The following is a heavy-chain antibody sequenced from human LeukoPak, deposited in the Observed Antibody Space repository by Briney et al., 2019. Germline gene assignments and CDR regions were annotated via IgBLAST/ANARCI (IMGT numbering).Heavy chain of an antibody. CDR3: ARVLGGDVDTAMEHDY. Sequence: PSETLSLTCTVSGGSISSYYWSWIRQPPGKGLEWIGYIYYSGSTNYNPSLKSPNYNPSLKSRVTISVDTSKNQFSLKLSSVTAADTAVYYCARVLGGDVDTAMEHDYWGQGTLVTVSS. J-gene: IGHJ4*02. D-gene: IGHD5-18*01. CDR1: GGSISSYY. V-gene: IGHV4-59*01. CDR2: IYYSGSTNYNPSLKSP.